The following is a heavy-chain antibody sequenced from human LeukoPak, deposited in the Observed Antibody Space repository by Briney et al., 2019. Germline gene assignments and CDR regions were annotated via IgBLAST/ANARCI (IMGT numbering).Heavy chain of an antibody. CDR1: GYTFTGYY. D-gene: IGHD2-2*01. CDR2: INPNSCST. Sequence: GASVKVSCKASGYTFTGYYMHWVRQAPGQGLEWMGWINPNSCSTNYAQKFQGRVTMTRDTSIRTAYMELSRLRSDDTAVYYCARSRYCSSTSCYSFDYWGQGTLVTVSS. J-gene: IGHJ4*02. V-gene: IGHV1-2*02. CDR3: ARSRYCSSTSCYSFDY.